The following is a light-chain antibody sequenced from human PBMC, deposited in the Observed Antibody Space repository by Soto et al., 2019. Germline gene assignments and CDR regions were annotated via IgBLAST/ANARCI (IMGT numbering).Light chain of an antibody. Sequence: DLQMTQSPSSLSASVGDRVTITCRASQGISDFLNWYQQKPGKAPNLLIHAASSLQSGVPSRFSGSGSETAFTLTISSLQPEDFATYYCQQSHSTPWTFGQGTKVEIK. CDR3: QQSHSTPWT. CDR2: AAS. CDR1: QGISDF. V-gene: IGKV1-39*01. J-gene: IGKJ1*01.